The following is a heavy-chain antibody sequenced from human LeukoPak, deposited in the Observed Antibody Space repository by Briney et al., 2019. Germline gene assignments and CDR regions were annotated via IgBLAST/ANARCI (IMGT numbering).Heavy chain of an antibody. CDR3: AKARATYLYDTSGYSALDY. V-gene: IGHV3-33*06. Sequence: GGSLRLSCAASGITFSSYVMHWVRQAPGKGLEWVALIWYDGDNKYYSDSVKGRFTISRDNSKNTLYLQMNSLRAEDTAVYYCAKARATYLYDTSGYSALDYWGQGTLVTVSS. D-gene: IGHD3-22*01. CDR2: IWYDGDNK. J-gene: IGHJ4*02. CDR1: GITFSSYV.